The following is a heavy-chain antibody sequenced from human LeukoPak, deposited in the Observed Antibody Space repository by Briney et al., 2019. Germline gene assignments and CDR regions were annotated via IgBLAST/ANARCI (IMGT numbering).Heavy chain of an antibody. CDR1: GYTLTELS. D-gene: IGHD1-26*01. J-gene: IGHJ4*02. CDR3: VIDVGELLTY. CDR2: VDPEDGEI. V-gene: IGHV1-24*01. Sequence: VASVKVSCKVSGYTLTELSMHWVRQAPGKGLEWMGGVDPEDGEIIYAQKFQGRVTMTEDTSTDTAYMELSSLRSEDTAVYYCVIDVGELLTYWGQGTLVTVSS.